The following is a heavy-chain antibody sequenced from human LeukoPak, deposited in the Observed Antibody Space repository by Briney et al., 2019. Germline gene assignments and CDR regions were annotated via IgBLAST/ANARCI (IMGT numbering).Heavy chain of an antibody. CDR3: AKEDPMDYYGSGIDY. Sequence: GGSLRLSCAASGFTFSSYAMSWVRQAAGTGLEWVSAISGSGGSTYYADSVKGRFTISRDNSKTTLYLQMNRLRAEDTAVYYCAKEDPMDYYGSGIDYWGQGTLVTVSS. CDR2: ISGSGGST. J-gene: IGHJ4*02. V-gene: IGHV3-23*01. CDR1: GFTFSSYA. D-gene: IGHD3-10*01.